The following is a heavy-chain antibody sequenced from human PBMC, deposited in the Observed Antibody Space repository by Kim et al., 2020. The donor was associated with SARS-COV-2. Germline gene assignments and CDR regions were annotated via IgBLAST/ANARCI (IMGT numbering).Heavy chain of an antibody. CDR3: ARGRITMVRGILYYYVGMDV. J-gene: IGHJ6*02. CDR2: IIPIFGTA. Sequence: SVKVSCKASGGTFSSYAISWVRQAPGQGLEWMGGIIPIFGTANYAKKFQGRVTITADESTSTAYMELSSLRSEDTAVYYCARGRITMVRGILYYYVGMDVWGQGTTVTVSS. D-gene: IGHD3-10*01. CDR1: GGTFSSYA. V-gene: IGHV1-69*13.